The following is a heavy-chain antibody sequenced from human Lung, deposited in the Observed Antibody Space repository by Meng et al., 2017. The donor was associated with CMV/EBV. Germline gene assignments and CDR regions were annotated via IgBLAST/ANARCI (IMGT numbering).Heavy chain of an antibody. CDR3: ARDLKSDAGLDD. CDR2: INQDGGEK. Sequence: SCEASGFTFTKYWVTWVRQAPGKGLAWVAIINQDGGEKYYVDSVKGRFTISRDNAKNSVHLQMNSLRDEDSAVYYCARDLKSDAGLDDWGQGTLVTVSS. V-gene: IGHV3-7*01. CDR1: GFTFTKYW. J-gene: IGHJ4*02.